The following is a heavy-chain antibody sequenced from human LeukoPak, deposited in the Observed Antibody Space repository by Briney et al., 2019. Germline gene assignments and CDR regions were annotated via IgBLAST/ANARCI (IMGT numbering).Heavy chain of an antibody. V-gene: IGHV1-2*02. CDR3: ARARWQLVPYFDS. CDR1: VYTFSEYY. D-gene: IGHD6-6*01. CDR2: INPNSGGT. J-gene: IGHJ4*02. Sequence: ASVKVSCKPSVYTFSEYYMHWVPQAPGQGGGWMGWINPNSGGTNFAQKFQGRIAMTRDTSISTAYLELGSLSSDDTAVYFCARARWQLVPYFDSWGQGTLVTVSS.